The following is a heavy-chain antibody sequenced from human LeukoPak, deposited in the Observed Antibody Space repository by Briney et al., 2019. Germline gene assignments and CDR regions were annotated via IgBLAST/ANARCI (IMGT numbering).Heavy chain of an antibody. J-gene: IGHJ4*02. CDR2: LFYSGST. D-gene: IGHD3-10*01. CDR1: GGSISSYY. CDR3: ATVAVIRGVTYFDY. V-gene: IGHV4-59*01. Sequence: SEALSLTCTVSGGSISSYYWSWIRQPPGKGLEWIAYLFYSGSTDYNPSLESRVTISVDTSKNQFSLKLRSVTAADTAVYYCATVAVIRGVTYFDYWGQGTLVTVSS.